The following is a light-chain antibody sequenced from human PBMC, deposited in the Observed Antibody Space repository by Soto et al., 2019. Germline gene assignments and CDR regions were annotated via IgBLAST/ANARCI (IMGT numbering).Light chain of an antibody. CDR2: DAS. V-gene: IGKV3-20*01. CDR1: QSVDTY. Sequence: EIVLTQSPATLSLSPGERATLSCRASQSVDTYLAWYQQKRGQAPRLLIYDASNRATGIPARFSGSGSGTDFTLTISRLEPEDFAVYYCQQYGSSPRTFGQGTKVDIK. J-gene: IGKJ1*01. CDR3: QQYGSSPRT.